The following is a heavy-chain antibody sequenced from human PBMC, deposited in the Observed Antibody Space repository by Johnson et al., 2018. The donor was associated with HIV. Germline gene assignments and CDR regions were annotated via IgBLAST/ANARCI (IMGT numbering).Heavy chain of an antibody. D-gene: IGHD3-10*01. CDR3: ARDRLLWFRELWPHDAFDI. V-gene: IGHV3-30-3*01. Sequence: QVPLVESGGGVVQPGRSLRLSCSASGFSFNDYAMHWVRQAPGKGLEWVAVISFDGGAIYYADSVEGRFNISSDNSRDTLSLQMNSLRVEDTALYYCARDRLLWFRELWPHDAFDIWGQGTMVTVSS. J-gene: IGHJ3*02. CDR2: ISFDGGAI. CDR1: GFSFNDYA.